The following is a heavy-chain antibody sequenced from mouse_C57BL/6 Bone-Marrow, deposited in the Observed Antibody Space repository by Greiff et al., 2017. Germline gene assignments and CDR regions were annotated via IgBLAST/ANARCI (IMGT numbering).Heavy chain of an antibody. J-gene: IGHJ2*01. Sequence: QVQLQQPGAELVKPGASVKLSCKASGYTFTSYWMQWVKQRPGQGLEWIGEIDPSDSYTNYNQKFKGKATLTVDTSSSTAYMQLSSLTSEDSAVYYFARMGDYFDYWGQGTTLTVSS. CDR2: IDPSDSYT. V-gene: IGHV1-50*01. CDR1: GYTFTSYW. CDR3: ARMGDYFDY.